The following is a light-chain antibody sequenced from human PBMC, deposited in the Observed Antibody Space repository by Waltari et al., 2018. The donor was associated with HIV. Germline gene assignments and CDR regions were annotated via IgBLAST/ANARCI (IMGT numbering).Light chain of an antibody. Sequence: EVVMTPSPATLSVSPGERAALACRARQGVSSKLASNQKKPGQPARLLIYAASTRASGVPVRIRGTGSETEFTLTISSLQSEDFAVYYCQKYDDWPRTFGQGTRVEIK. J-gene: IGKJ1*01. CDR3: QKYDDWPRT. CDR2: AAS. CDR1: QGVSSK. V-gene: IGKV3-15*01.